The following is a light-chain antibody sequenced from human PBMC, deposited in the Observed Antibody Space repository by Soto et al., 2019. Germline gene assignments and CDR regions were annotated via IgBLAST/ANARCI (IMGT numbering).Light chain of an antibody. CDR2: GAS. V-gene: IGKV1-6*01. J-gene: IGKJ5*01. CDR3: LQDFNYPIT. CDR1: QDIRNV. Sequence: AIQMTQSPSSLSASVGDRVTITCRASQDIRNVLAWYQHAPGKDPKCLIYGASILHSGVPSRFSGSGSGTDFTLTISSLLPEDFATYYCLQDFNYPITFGQGTRLEI.